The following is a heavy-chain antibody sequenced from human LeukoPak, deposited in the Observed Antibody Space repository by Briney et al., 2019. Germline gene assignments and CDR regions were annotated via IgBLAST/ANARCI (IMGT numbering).Heavy chain of an antibody. CDR2: ISGYNGNT. CDR3: AREYCSTTRCYMADY. D-gene: IGHD2-2*01. Sequence: SVKVSCKASGYRFTSYGISWVRQAPGRGLEWMGWISGYNGNTNYAQKLQGRVTMTTDTSTSTAYMELRSLRSDDTAVYYCAREYCSTTRCYMADYWGQGTLVTVSS. V-gene: IGHV1-18*01. CDR1: GYRFTSYG. J-gene: IGHJ4*02.